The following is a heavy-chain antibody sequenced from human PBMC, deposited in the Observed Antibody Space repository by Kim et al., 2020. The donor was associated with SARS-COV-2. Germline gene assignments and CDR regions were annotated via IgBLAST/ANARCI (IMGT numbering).Heavy chain of an antibody. Sequence: GESLKISCKGSGYSFTSYWIGWVRQMPGKGLEWMGIIYPGDSDTRYSPSFQGQVTISADKSISTAYVQWSSLKASDTAMYYCASGGSGSYYNGDAFDIWGQGTMVTVSS. CDR3: ASGGSGSYYNGDAFDI. J-gene: IGHJ3*02. D-gene: IGHD3-10*01. V-gene: IGHV5-51*01. CDR1: GYSFTSYW. CDR2: IYPGDSDT.